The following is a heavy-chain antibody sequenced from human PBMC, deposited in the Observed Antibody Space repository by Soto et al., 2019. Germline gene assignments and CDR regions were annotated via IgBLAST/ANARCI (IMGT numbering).Heavy chain of an antibody. D-gene: IGHD3-10*01. V-gene: IGHV1-69*01. J-gene: IGHJ4*02. CDR3: TSFDSISYYPQNHY. CDR2: IIPTLGTA. CDR1: GGSFSSFS. Sequence: QVILAQSGAEVKKPGSSVKVSCKVSGGSFSSFSINWVRQAPGQRFEWMGGIIPTLGTANFTQKFQDRVTFTTYESTATAYMTLSSLTSEDTAFYHCTSFDSISYYPQNHYWGPGTQVTVSS.